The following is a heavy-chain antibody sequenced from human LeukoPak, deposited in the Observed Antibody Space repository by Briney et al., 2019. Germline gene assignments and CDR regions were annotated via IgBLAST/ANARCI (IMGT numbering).Heavy chain of an antibody. CDR1: GFTVSSNN. V-gene: IGHV3-66*01. Sequence: PGGSLRLSSAPSGFTVSSNNMGWVPPAPGKGLGWVSVIYSGGSTYYADSVKGRFTISRDNSKNTLYLQMNSLRAEDTAVYYCARIGAYEWQQLPSEWFAPWGQGTLVTVSS. CDR3: ARIGAYEWQQLPSEWFAP. CDR2: IYSGGST. D-gene: IGHD6-13*01. J-gene: IGHJ5*02.